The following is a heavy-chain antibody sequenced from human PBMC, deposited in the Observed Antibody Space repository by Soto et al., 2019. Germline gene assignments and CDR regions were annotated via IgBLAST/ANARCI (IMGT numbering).Heavy chain of an antibody. D-gene: IGHD6-19*01. J-gene: IGHJ3*02. Sequence: PGGSLRLSCAASGFTFDDYGMSWVRQAPGKGLEWVSGINWNGGSTGYADSVKGRFTISRDNAKNSLYLQMNSLRAEDTALYHCARVMGVAGLLIDAFDSWGQGKMVTVSS. CDR1: GFTFDDYG. CDR3: ARVMGVAGLLIDAFDS. CDR2: INWNGGST. V-gene: IGHV3-20*01.